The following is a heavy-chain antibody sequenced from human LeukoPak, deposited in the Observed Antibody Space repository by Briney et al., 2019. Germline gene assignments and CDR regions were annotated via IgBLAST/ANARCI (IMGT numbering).Heavy chain of an antibody. CDR1: GCSISSSNW. D-gene: IGHD6-13*01. V-gene: IGHV4-4*02. CDR2: IYHSGST. CDR3: ARDLAAAAGTHHYYYYGMDV. Sequence: SGTLSLTCAVSGCSISSSNWWSWVRQPPGKGLEWIGEIYHSGSTNYNPSLKSRVTISVDKSKNQFSLKLSSVTAADTAVYYCARDLAAAAGTHHYYYYGMDVWGQGTTVTVSS. J-gene: IGHJ6*02.